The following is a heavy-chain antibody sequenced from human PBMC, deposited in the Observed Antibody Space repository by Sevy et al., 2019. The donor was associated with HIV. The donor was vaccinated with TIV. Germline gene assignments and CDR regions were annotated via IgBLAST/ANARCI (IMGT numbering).Heavy chain of an antibody. J-gene: IGHJ6*02. V-gene: IGHV1-69*13. CDR3: ARTDIVVVPAAITYYYYGMGV. CDR2: LIPIFGTA. D-gene: IGHD2-2*01. Sequence: ASVKVFCKASGGTFSSYAISWVRQAPGQGLEWMGGLIPIFGTANYAQKFQGRVTITADESTSTAYMELSSLRSEDTAVYYCARTDIVVVPAAITYYYYGMGVWGQGTTVTVSS. CDR1: GGTFSSYA.